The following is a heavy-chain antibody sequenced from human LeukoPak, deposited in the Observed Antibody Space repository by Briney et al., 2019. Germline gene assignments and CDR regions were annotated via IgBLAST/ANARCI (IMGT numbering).Heavy chain of an antibody. CDR1: GGTFSSYA. CDR2: INPNSGGT. Sequence: ASVKVSCKASGGTFSSYAISWVRQAPGQGLEWMGWINPNSGGTSYAQKFQGRVTMTRDTSISTAYMELSRLRSDDTAVYYCARGGDYDYVWGSNRYSDYWGQGTLVTVSS. CDR3: ARGGDYDYVWGSNRYSDY. D-gene: IGHD3-16*02. V-gene: IGHV1-2*02. J-gene: IGHJ4*02.